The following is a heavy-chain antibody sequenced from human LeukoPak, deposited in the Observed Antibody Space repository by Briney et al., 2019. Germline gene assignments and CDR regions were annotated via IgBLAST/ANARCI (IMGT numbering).Heavy chain of an antibody. Sequence: SVKVSCKASGGTFSSYAISWVRQAPGQGLERMGRIIPIFGTANYAQKFQGRVTITADKSTSTAYMELSSLRSEDTAVYYCASALNHIVVVTAIDAFDIWGQGTMVTVSS. V-gene: IGHV1-69*06. D-gene: IGHD2-21*02. CDR2: IIPIFGTA. CDR1: GGTFSSYA. J-gene: IGHJ3*02. CDR3: ASALNHIVVVTAIDAFDI.